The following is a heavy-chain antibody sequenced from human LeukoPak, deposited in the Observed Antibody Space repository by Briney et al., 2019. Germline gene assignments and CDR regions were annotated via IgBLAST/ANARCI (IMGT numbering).Heavy chain of an antibody. Sequence: PGGSLRLSCAASGFTFSSYSMNWVRQAPGKGLEWVSSISSSSSSYIYYADSVKGRFTISRDNAKNSLYLQMNSLRAEDTAVYYCARETLCSGGSCYHYWGQGTLVTVSS. CDR3: ARETLCSGGSCYHY. D-gene: IGHD2-15*01. J-gene: IGHJ4*02. CDR2: ISSSSSSYI. V-gene: IGHV3-21*01. CDR1: GFTFSSYS.